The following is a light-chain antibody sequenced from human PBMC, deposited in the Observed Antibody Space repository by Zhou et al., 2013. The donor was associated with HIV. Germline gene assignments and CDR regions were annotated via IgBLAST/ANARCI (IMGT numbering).Light chain of an antibody. V-gene: IGKV3-15*01. CDR2: RAS. Sequence: EIVMTQSPPSLSVSPWERATLSCRASQSLNGKLAWYQQRPGQAPRLLIYRASTKVTGIPARFSGGGSGTEFTLTISSLQSEDFAVYFCQQYNNWPPTFGPGTTVESK. J-gene: IGKJ3*01. CDR3: QQYNNWPPT. CDR1: QSLNGK.